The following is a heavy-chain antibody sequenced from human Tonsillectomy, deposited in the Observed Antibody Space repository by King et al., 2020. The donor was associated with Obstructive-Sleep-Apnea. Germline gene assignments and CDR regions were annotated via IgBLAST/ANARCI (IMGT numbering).Heavy chain of an antibody. V-gene: IGHV4-31*03. Sequence: QLQESGPGLVKPSQTLSLTCTVSCGSISSGGFYCSWIRHHPGKGLAWIGYIYYSGSTYYNPSLKSRVTISVDTSKNQFSLKLSSGTAADTAVYYCARDALWFGEPGWFDPWGQGTLVTVSS. J-gene: IGHJ5*02. CDR2: IYYSGST. D-gene: IGHD3-10*01. CDR3: ARDALWFGEPGWFDP. CDR1: CGSISSGGFY.